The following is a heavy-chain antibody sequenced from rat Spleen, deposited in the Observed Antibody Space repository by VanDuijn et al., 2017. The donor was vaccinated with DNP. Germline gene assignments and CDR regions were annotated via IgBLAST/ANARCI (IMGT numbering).Heavy chain of an antibody. Sequence: EVLLVESGGGLVQSGRSLKLACVASGFTFSDYNMAWVRQAPKKGLEWVATISTGGGNTYYRDSVKGRFTISRDNAESNLYLQMNSLRSEEMATYYCARWGGDYFDYWGQGVMVTVSS. CDR3: ARWGGDYFDY. J-gene: IGHJ2*01. CDR2: ISTGGGNT. CDR1: GFTFSDYN. V-gene: IGHV5S23*01.